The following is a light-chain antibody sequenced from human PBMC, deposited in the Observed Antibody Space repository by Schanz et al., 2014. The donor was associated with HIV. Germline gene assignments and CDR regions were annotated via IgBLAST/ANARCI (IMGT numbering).Light chain of an antibody. Sequence: QSALTQPPSASGSPGQSVTISCTGTSSDVGGYNYLSWYQQHPGKAPKLMIYEVSKRPSGVPDRFSGSKSGTSASLAITGLQAEDEADYYCQSYDSSLRASVFGGGTQLTVL. CDR1: SSDVGGYNY. CDR2: EVS. CDR3: QSYDSSLRASV. V-gene: IGLV2-8*01. J-gene: IGLJ3*02.